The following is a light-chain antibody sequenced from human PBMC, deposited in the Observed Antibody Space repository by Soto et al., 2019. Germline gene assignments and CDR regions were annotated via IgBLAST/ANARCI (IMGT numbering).Light chain of an antibody. J-gene: IGLJ2*01. CDR1: DIGSKS. CDR3: QVWDSSSDHVV. CDR2: DDS. Sequence: SYELTQPPSVSVAPGQTARITCGGNDIGSKSVHWYQQKPGQAPVLGVYDDSDRPSGIPEGFSGSNSGNTATLTISRVEAGDEADYYCQVWDSSSDHVVFGGGTKVTVL. V-gene: IGLV3-21*02.